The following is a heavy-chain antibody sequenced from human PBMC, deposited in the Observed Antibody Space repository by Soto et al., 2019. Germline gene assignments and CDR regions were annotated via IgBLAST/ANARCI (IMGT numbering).Heavy chain of an antibody. CDR2: IFTGGTST. Sequence: GGSLRLSCSASGFPLSSYTMSWVRLTPGKGLQWVSTIFTGGTSTVYADPVRGRFSISRDDSKNTLYLQMDNLRVDDTALYFCAKDRHPDGIWTFDYWGRGTLVTVSS. CDR1: GFPLSSYT. V-gene: IGHV3-23*01. CDR3: AKDRHPDGIWTFDY. J-gene: IGHJ4*02. D-gene: IGHD3-9*01.